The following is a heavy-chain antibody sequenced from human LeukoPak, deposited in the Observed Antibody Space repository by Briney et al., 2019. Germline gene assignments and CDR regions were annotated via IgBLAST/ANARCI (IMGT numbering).Heavy chain of an antibody. D-gene: IGHD1-26*01. Sequence: SETLPLTCTVSGGSISSSSYYWGWIRQPPGKGLEWIGSIYYSGSTYYNPSLKSRVTISVDTSKNQFSLKLSSVTAADTAVYYCASLYSGSYPHYWGQGTLVTVSS. CDR1: GGSISSSSYY. CDR2: IYYSGST. V-gene: IGHV4-39*01. J-gene: IGHJ4*02. CDR3: ASLYSGSYPHY.